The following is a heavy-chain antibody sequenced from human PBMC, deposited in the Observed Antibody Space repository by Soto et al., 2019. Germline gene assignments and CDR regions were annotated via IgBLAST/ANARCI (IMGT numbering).Heavy chain of an antibody. CDR3: ARDRVAGIWGDAFDI. CDR1: GYTFTNHG. J-gene: IGHJ3*02. D-gene: IGHD3-16*01. V-gene: IGHV1-18*04. CDR2: INPYNANV. Sequence: QVQLVQSGAEVKKPGASVKVSCKTSGYTFTNHGINWVRQAPGQGLEWMGWINPYNANVNYAQKLQGRVTMTTDTSTSTAYKDLRSLTSDDTAVYYFARDRVAGIWGDAFDIWGHGTMVTVSS.